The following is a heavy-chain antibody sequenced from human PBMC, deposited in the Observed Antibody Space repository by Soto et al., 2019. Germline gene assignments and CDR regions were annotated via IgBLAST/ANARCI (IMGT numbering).Heavy chain of an antibody. Sequence: GRPLRLSCAASGVTFSNYSRNWVRQAPGKGLEWVSYITISSSTIYYADSVKGRFTISRDNAKNSLYLQMNSLRAEDTAVYYCARAPLYGGYAYFDYWGQGTLVTVSS. CDR3: ARAPLYGGYAYFDY. V-gene: IGHV3-48*01. J-gene: IGHJ4*02. D-gene: IGHD5-12*01. CDR1: GVTFSNYS. CDR2: ITISSSTI.